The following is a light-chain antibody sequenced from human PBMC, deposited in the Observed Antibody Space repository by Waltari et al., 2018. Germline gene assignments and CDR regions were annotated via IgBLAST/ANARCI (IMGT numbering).Light chain of an antibody. J-gene: IGKJ2*01. CDR2: GAS. Sequence: EIVLTQSPGTLSLSPGERATLSCRASQRVSSGSLAWYQQTPGQALRLFISGASSRATGIPDRFSGTGSGTDFTLTINGLEPEDFAVYFCQQYSDSPRMYTFGQGTKLEF. CDR1: QRVSSGS. CDR3: QQYSDSPRMYT. V-gene: IGKV3-20*01.